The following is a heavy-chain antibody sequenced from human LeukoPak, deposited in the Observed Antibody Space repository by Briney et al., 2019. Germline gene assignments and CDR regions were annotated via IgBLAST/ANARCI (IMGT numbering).Heavy chain of an antibody. V-gene: IGHV5-51*01. Sequence: AGESLKISCKGSGYSFTSYRIGWVRQMPGKGLEWMGIIYPGDSDTRYSPSFQGQVTISADKSISTAYLQWSSLKASDTAMYYCARREVYYDSSGYYYVFDYWGQGTLVTVSS. CDR1: GYSFTSYR. CDR2: IYPGDSDT. CDR3: ARREVYYDSSGYYYVFDY. D-gene: IGHD3-22*01. J-gene: IGHJ4*02.